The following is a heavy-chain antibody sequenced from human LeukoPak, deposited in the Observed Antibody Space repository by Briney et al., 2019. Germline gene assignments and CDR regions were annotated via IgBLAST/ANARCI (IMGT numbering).Heavy chain of an antibody. V-gene: IGHV3-30*04. CDR2: ISDDGSNK. J-gene: IGHJ4*02. CDR1: GFTFRTYA. CDR3: ARAFSTTAFDY. D-gene: IGHD4-17*01. Sequence: GGSLRLSCAASGFTFRTYAMNWVRQAPGKGLEWVAVISDDGSNKYYAESVKGQFTISRDNSKNTLYLQTNSLRAEDTAVYYCARAFSTTAFDYWGQGTLVTVSS.